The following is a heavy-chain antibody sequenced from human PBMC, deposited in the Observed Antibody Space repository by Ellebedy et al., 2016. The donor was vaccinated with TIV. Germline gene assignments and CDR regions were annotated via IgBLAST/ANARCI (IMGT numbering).Heavy chain of an antibody. V-gene: IGHV4-59*01. CDR3: ARYGGGGQRGPRFDR. Sequence: SETLSLXXTVSGGSISSYYWTWIRQPPGKGLEWIGYIYDSGSTNYNPSLKSRVTISVDTSKNQFSLKLSSVTAADTAVYYCARYGGGGQRGPRFDRWGQGALVTVSS. D-gene: IGHD3-16*01. CDR2: IYDSGST. J-gene: IGHJ5*02. CDR1: GGSISSYY.